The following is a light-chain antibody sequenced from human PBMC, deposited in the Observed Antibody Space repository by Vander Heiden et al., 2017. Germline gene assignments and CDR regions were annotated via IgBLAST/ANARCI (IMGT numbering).Light chain of an antibody. CDR3: QQYNNWPPSTT. CDR1: QSVSSSN. J-gene: IGKJ5*01. CDR2: GVS. V-gene: IGKV3-15*01. Sequence: EIVLTQSPATLSVSPGETATLPCGASQSVSSSNLAVYQPKHGQAHRLLIYGVSTSATGVPARFSGGGSGTEFTLTISSLQSEDFALYYCQQYNNWPPSTTFGQGTRLEIK.